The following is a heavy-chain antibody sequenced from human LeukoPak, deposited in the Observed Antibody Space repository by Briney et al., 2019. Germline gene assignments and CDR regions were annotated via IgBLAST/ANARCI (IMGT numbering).Heavy chain of an antibody. J-gene: IGHJ4*02. CDR3: ARVYRAVAGSGYYFDY. CDR2: IYSGGST. CDR1: GFTFSSYS. D-gene: IGHD6-19*01. V-gene: IGHV3-53*01. Sequence: GGSLRLSCAASGFTFSSYSMNWVRQAPGKGLEWVSVIYSGGSTYYADSVKGRFTISRDNSKNTLSLQMNSLRAEDTAVYYCARVYRAVAGSGYYFDYWGQGTLVTVSS.